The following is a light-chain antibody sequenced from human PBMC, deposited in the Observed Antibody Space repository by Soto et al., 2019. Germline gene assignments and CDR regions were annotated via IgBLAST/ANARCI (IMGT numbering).Light chain of an antibody. J-gene: IGKJ4*01. CDR1: QSVSTN. CDR2: GAS. CDR3: HQYNNWPVT. Sequence: EIVMTQSPATLSVSPGERATLSCRASQSVSTNLAWYKQKPGQAPRLLIYGASTRATVVPARFSGSGSGTEFTLTISSLQSEDFAVYFCHQYNNWPVTFGGGTKVEIK. V-gene: IGKV3-15*01.